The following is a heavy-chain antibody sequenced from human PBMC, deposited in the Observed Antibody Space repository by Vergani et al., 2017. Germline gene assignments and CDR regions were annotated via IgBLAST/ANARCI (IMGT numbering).Heavy chain of an antibody. CDR3: ATAYYYDSSGSRTRYFDL. CDR1: GYTLTELS. Sequence: QVQLVQSGAEVKKPGSSVKVSCKVSGYTLTELSMHWVRQAPGKGLEWMGGFDPEDGETIYAQKFQGRVTMTEDTSTDTAYMELSSLRSEDTAVYYCATAYYYDSSGSRTRYFDLWGRGTLVTVSS. D-gene: IGHD3-22*01. J-gene: IGHJ2*01. CDR2: FDPEDGET. V-gene: IGHV1-24*01.